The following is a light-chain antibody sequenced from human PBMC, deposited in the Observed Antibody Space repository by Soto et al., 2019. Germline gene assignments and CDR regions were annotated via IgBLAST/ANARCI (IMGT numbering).Light chain of an antibody. Sequence: DIVVTQTPLSSPVALGQAASISCRSSQSLVHKDGNTYLSWFHQRTGQPPRILIYKVSVRFSGVQDRFSGSGAGTDFTLTISRVETEDVGVYYCMQATQSPWTFGQGTKVEI. CDR1: QSLVHKDGNTY. J-gene: IGKJ1*01. V-gene: IGKV2-24*01. CDR2: KVS. CDR3: MQATQSPWT.